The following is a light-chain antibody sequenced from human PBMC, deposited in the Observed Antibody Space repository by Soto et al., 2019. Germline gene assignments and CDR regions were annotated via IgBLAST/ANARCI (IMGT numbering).Light chain of an antibody. Sequence: SYELTQPPSVSVSPGQTASITCSGAKLGDKYACWYQQKPGQCPVLVIYQDSKRPSGIPERFSGSNSGNTATLTISGTQAMDEADYYCQAWDSSSAHVVFGGGTKLTVL. CDR1: KLGDKY. CDR2: QDS. V-gene: IGLV3-1*01. J-gene: IGLJ2*01. CDR3: QAWDSSSAHVV.